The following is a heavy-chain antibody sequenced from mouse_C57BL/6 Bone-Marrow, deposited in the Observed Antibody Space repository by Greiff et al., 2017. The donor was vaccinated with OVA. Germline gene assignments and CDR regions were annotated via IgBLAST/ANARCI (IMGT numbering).Heavy chain of an antibody. V-gene: IGHV5-2*01. Sequence: EVQGVESGGGLVQPGESLKLSCESNEYEFPSHDMSWVRKTPEKRLELVAAINRDGGSTYYPDTMERRFIISGDNTKKTLYLQMSSLRSEDTALYYCARHGHYGSSPYWYFDVWGTGTTVTVSS. CDR2: INRDGGST. CDR1: EYEFPSHD. CDR3: ARHGHYGSSPYWYFDV. J-gene: IGHJ1*03. D-gene: IGHD1-1*01.